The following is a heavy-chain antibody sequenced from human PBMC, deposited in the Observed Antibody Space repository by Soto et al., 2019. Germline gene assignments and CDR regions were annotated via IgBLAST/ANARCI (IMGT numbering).Heavy chain of an antibody. Sequence: QVQLVQSGAEVKKPGASVKVSCKASGYTFTSYAMHWVLQAPGQRLEWMGWINAGNGNTKYSQKFQGRVTITRDTSASTDYMELSSLRSEDTAVYYCARTVGYYYGMDVWGQGTTVTVSS. D-gene: IGHD4-17*01. CDR1: GYTFTSYA. V-gene: IGHV1-3*01. CDR2: INAGNGNT. CDR3: ARTVGYYYGMDV. J-gene: IGHJ6*02.